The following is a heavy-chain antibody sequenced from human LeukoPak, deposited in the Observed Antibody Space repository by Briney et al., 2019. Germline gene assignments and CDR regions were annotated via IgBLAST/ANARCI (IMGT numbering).Heavy chain of an antibody. CDR2: IYTSGST. CDR3: ARDTSEGATIDY. CDR1: GGSISSSSYY. J-gene: IGHJ4*02. V-gene: IGHV4-61*02. Sequence: SQTLSLTCTVSGGSISSSSYYWSWIRQPAGKGLEWIGRIYTSGSTNYNPSLKSRVTISVDTSKNQFSLKLSSVTAADTAVYYCARDTSEGATIDYWGQGTLVTVSS. D-gene: IGHD1-26*01.